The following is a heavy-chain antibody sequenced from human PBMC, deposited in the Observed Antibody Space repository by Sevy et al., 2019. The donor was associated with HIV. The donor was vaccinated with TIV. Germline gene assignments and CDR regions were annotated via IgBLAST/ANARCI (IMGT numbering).Heavy chain of an antibody. J-gene: IGHJ3*02. Sequence: VGSLRLSCEASGFTFSSNAMSWVRQAPGKGLEWVSGISGGGGDTFYADSVKGRFTISRDNSKNTLFLQINSLRAEDTAVYYCVKGARYTIPNDAFDIWGQGTMVTVSS. V-gene: IGHV3-23*01. CDR2: ISGGGGDT. D-gene: IGHD2-2*02. CDR1: GFTFSSNA. CDR3: VKGARYTIPNDAFDI.